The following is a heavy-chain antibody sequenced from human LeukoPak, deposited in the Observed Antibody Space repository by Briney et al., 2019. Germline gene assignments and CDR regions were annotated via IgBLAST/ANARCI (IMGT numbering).Heavy chain of an antibody. D-gene: IGHD6-13*01. Sequence: SETLSLTCTVSGGSISSGGYYWSWIRQPAGKGLEWIGRIYTSGSTNYNPSLKSRVTISVDTSKNQFSLKLSSVTAADTAVYYCARGAGSSWYTGGYYYYYMDVWGKGTTVTISS. CDR2: IYTSGST. J-gene: IGHJ6*03. CDR1: GGSISSGGYY. CDR3: ARGAGSSWYTGGYYYYYMDV. V-gene: IGHV4-61*02.